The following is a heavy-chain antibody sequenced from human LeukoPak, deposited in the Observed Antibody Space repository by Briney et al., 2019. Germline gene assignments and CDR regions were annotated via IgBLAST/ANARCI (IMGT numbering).Heavy chain of an antibody. CDR3: ARDARSDSWGSYYSNY. Sequence: PGGSLRLSCAASGFTFSSYAMHWVRQAPGKGLEWVAVISYDGSNKYYADSVKGRFTISRDNSKNTLYLQMNSLRAEDTAVYYCARDARSDSWGSYYSNYWGQGTLVTVSS. V-gene: IGHV3-30*04. D-gene: IGHD3-16*01. CDR1: GFTFSSYA. CDR2: ISYDGSNK. J-gene: IGHJ4*02.